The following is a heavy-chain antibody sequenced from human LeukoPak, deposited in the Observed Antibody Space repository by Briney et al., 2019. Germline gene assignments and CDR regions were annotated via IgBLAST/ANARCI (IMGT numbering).Heavy chain of an antibody. CDR3: AKDRPNYYGSNGHYYKLNGDC. V-gene: IGHV3-23*01. J-gene: IGHJ4*02. D-gene: IGHD3-22*01. CDR2: ISDSGGNT. Sequence: GGSLRLSCAASGFTFSSCAMTWVRQAPGKGLEWVSAISDSGGNTYYADSVKGRFTISRDNSDNTLYLQMNSLRAEDTAVYYCAKDRPNYYGSNGHYYKLNGDCWGQGTLVTVSS. CDR1: GFTFSSCA.